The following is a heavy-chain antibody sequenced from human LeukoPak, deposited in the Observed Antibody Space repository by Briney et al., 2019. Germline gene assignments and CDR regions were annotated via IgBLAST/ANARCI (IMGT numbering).Heavy chain of an antibody. CDR2: INPNSGGT. V-gene: IGHV1-2*02. CDR1: GYTFTDYY. D-gene: IGHD3-9*01. Sequence: ASVTVSFKASGYTFTDYYMHWVRQAPGQGVEWMGWINPNSGGTNYAQKFQGRVTMTRDTSISTAYMELSRLRSDDTAVYYCARSSHYDILTGYSEEDAFDIWGQGTMVTVSS. J-gene: IGHJ3*02. CDR3: ARSSHYDILTGYSEEDAFDI.